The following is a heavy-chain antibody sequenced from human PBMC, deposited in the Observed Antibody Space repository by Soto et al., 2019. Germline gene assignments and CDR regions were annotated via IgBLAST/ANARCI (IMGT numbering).Heavy chain of an antibody. CDR2: ISTSSHHS. CDR1: GFNISSYS. D-gene: IGHD2-15*01. J-gene: IGHJ4*02. CDR3: VPDVVAIAATGY. Sequence: EVQLAESGGGLVKPGGSLRLSCAASGFNISSYSMNWVRQAPGKGLEWVSSISTSSHHSQYADSVRGRFTISRDNAKNSLYLQMDSLRDEDTAVYHCVPDVVAIAATGYWGQGTLVTVSS. V-gene: IGHV3-21*01.